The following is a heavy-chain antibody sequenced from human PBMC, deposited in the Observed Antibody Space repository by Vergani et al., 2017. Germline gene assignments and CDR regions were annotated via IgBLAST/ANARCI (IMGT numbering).Heavy chain of an antibody. CDR3: ARDGGYYYDSSGPRD. CDR1: GFTFSSYS. Sequence: EVQLVESGGGLVKPGGSLRLSCAASGFTFSSYSMNWVRQAPGKGLEWVSSISSSSSYIYYADSVKGRFTISRDNAKNSLYLQMNSLRAEDTAVYYCARDGGYYYDSSGPRDWGQGTLVTVSS. D-gene: IGHD3-22*01. V-gene: IGHV3-21*01. J-gene: IGHJ4*02. CDR2: ISSSSSYI.